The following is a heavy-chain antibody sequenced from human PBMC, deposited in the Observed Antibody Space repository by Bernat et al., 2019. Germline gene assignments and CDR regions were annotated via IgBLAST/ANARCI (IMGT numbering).Heavy chain of an antibody. V-gene: IGHV5-51*01. D-gene: IGHD2-2*01. Sequence: EVQLVQSGAEVKKLGESLKISCKGSGYSFTSYWIGWVRQMPGKGLEWMGIIYPGDSDTRYSPSFQGQVTISADKSISTAYLQWSSLKASDTAMYYCARPYCSSTSCYRAHFDYWGQGTLITVSS. CDR1: GYSFTSYW. J-gene: IGHJ4*02. CDR3: ARPYCSSTSCYRAHFDY. CDR2: IYPGDSDT.